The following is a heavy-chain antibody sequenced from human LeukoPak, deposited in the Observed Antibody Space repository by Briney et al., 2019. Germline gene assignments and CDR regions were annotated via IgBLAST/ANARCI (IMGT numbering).Heavy chain of an antibody. J-gene: IGHJ4*02. CDR3: AGMYYDVLTGYSYFDY. D-gene: IGHD3-9*01. CDR1: GGSISSYY. CDR2: ISYGGST. Sequence: SETLSLTCTVSGGSISSYYWSWIRQTPGKRLEWIGYISYGGSTRYNPSLKSRVSTSLDTSKNQFSLKLSSVTAADTAVYYCAGMYYDVLTGYSYFDYWGQGTLVTVSS. V-gene: IGHV4-59*01.